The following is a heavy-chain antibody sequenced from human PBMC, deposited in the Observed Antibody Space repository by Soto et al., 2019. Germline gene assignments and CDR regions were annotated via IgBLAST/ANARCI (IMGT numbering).Heavy chain of an antibody. D-gene: IGHD2-15*01. J-gene: IGHJ4*02. V-gene: IGHV1-69*06. CDR1: GGSLSTNP. CDR3: ARRHSGGFFRFFDS. CDR2: TGSGTGPG. Sequence: SVKVSFKASGGSLSTNPTSWVRQAPGQGLEWMGGTGSGTGPGNHAQKFQGRLTVTADKSTSTVYMELTNLSSEDTAVYYCARRHSGGFFRFFDSWGQGTLVTVSS.